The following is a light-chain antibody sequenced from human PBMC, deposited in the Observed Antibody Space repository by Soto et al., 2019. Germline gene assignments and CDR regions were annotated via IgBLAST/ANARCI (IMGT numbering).Light chain of an antibody. Sequence: EIVMTQSRSTLSLSPGERATLSCRASQSVSSNLAWYQQKPGQAPRLLIYGASTRATGIPARFSGSGSGTEFTLTISSLQSEDFAVYYCQQYNNLPLTFGEGTRLEIK. CDR3: QQYNNLPLT. V-gene: IGKV3-15*01. CDR1: QSVSSN. J-gene: IGKJ5*01. CDR2: GAS.